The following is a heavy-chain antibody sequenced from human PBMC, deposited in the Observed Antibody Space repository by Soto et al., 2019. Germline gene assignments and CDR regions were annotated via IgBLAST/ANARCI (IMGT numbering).Heavy chain of an antibody. CDR2: ISWNSGSI. CDR3: AKDTPVQATGMFDI. CDR1: GFTFDDYA. V-gene: IGHV3-9*01. J-gene: IGHJ3*02. Sequence: EVQLVESGGGLVQPGRSLRLSCAASGFTFDDYAMHWVRQAPGKGLEWVSGISWNSGSIGYADSVKGQFTISRDNAKNSLYLQMNSLRAEDTALYYCAKDTPVQATGMFDIWGQGTMVTVSS.